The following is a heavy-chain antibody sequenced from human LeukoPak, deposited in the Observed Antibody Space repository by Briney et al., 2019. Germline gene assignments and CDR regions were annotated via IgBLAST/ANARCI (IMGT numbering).Heavy chain of an antibody. Sequence: ASVKVSCKASGYTFTSYGISWVRQAPGQGLEWMGWISAYNGNTNYAQKLQGRVTMTTDTSTSTAYMELRSLRSDDTAVYYCARVGRGYSYGFYYYYYMDVWGKGTTVTVSS. CDR3: ARVGRGYSYGFYYYYYMDV. CDR1: GYTFTSYG. CDR2: ISAYNGNT. D-gene: IGHD5-18*01. J-gene: IGHJ6*03. V-gene: IGHV1-18*01.